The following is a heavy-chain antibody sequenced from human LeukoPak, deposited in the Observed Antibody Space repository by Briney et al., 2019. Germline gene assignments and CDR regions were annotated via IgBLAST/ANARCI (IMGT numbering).Heavy chain of an antibody. D-gene: IGHD3-10*01. CDR1: GGSISSGSYC. J-gene: IGHJ6*03. CDR2: IYTSGNT. Sequence: SETLSLTCTVSGGSISSGSYCWSWIRQPAGKGLEWIGHIYTSGNTNYNPSLKSRVTISVDTSKNQFSLKLSSVTAADTAVYYCARDPGTLLRGSRRGYDGKYYYMDVWGKGTTVTISS. CDR3: ARDPGTLLRGSRRGYDGKYYYMDV. V-gene: IGHV4-61*09.